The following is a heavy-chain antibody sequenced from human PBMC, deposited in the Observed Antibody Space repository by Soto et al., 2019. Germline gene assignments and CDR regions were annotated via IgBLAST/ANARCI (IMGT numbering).Heavy chain of an antibody. D-gene: IGHD3-3*01. CDR2: ISSGGDGI. J-gene: IGHJ6*02. CDR3: AKNGDFWSWGMDV. Sequence: EVQLLESGGGLVQPGGSLRLSCAASGFTFYSYAMTWVRQAPGKGLEWVSIISSGGDGIYYADSVKGRFIMSRDNSKNTLNLQMNNLRAEDTAVYYCAKNGDFWSWGMDVWGQGTTVTVSS. V-gene: IGHV3-23*01. CDR1: GFTFYSYA.